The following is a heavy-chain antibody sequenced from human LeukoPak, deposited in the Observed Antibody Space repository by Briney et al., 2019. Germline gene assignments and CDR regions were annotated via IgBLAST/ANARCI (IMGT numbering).Heavy chain of an antibody. D-gene: IGHD1-7*01. Sequence: SETLSLTCTVSGGSLNSYYWSWTRQPPGKRLEWIGYIYNNGNTNYNPSLKSRVTISVDTSQNQFSLKVSSVTAADTAVYYCARDRTGTTLGWFDPWGQGTLVTVSS. CDR3: ARDRTGTTLGWFDP. V-gene: IGHV4-59*01. CDR1: GGSLNSYY. CDR2: IYNNGNT. J-gene: IGHJ5*02.